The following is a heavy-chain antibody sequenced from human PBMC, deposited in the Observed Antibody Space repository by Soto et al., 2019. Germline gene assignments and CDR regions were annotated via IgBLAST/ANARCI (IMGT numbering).Heavy chain of an antibody. D-gene: IGHD3-22*01. Sequence: GGSLRLSCAASGFTFSSYAMSWVRQAPGKGLEWVSAISGSGGSTYYADSVKGRFTISRDNSKNTLYLQMNSLRAEDTAVYYCARLPPVVVVTEYYFDYWGQGTLVTVSS. CDR2: ISGSGGST. CDR1: GFTFSSYA. J-gene: IGHJ4*02. V-gene: IGHV3-23*01. CDR3: ARLPPVVVVTEYYFDY.